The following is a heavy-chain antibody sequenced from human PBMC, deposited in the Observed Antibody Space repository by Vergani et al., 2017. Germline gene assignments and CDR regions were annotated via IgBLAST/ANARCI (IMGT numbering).Heavy chain of an antibody. Sequence: QVQLQESGPGLVKPSQTLSLTCTVSGGSISSGGYYWSWIRQPPGKGLEWIGCIYYSGSTYYNPSLKSRVTISVDTSKNQFSLKLSSVTAADTAVYYCARDIVVVPAGRYFDYWGQGTLVTVSS. CDR2: IYYSGST. V-gene: IGHV4-31*03. J-gene: IGHJ4*02. D-gene: IGHD2-2*01. CDR1: GGSISSGGYY. CDR3: ARDIVVVPAGRYFDY.